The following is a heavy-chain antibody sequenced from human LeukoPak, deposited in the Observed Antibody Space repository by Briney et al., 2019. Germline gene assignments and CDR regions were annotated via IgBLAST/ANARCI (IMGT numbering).Heavy chain of an antibody. Sequence: SETLSLICTVSGGSISSYYWSWIRQPPGKGLEWIGYIYYSGSTNYNPSLKSRVTISVDTSKNQFSLKLSSVTAADTAVYYCARGKGGPYYYYYMDVWGKGTTVTVSS. V-gene: IGHV4-59*12. CDR3: ARGKGGPYYYYYMDV. CDR1: GGSISSYY. D-gene: IGHD2-15*01. J-gene: IGHJ6*03. CDR2: IYYSGST.